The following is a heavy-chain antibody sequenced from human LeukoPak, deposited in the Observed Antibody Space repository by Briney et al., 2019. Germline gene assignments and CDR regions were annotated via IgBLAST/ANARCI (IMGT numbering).Heavy chain of an antibody. J-gene: IGHJ6*03. D-gene: IGHD6-13*01. CDR3: ARGIAAAGSWKYYYYMDV. V-gene: IGHV4-61*02. CDR2: IYTSGST. CDR1: GGSISSGSYY. Sequence: SETLSLTCTVSGGSISSGSYYWSWIRQPAGKGLEWIGRIYTSGSTNYNPSLNSRVTISVDTSKNQFSLKLSSVTAADTAVYYCARGIAAAGSWKYYYYMDVWGKGTTVTVSS.